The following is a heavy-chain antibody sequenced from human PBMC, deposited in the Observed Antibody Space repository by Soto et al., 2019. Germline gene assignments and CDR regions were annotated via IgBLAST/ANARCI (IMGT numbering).Heavy chain of an antibody. V-gene: IGHV3-30*18. J-gene: IGHJ4*02. Sequence: QVQVVESGGGVVQPGRSLRLSCAASGFTFSRYGMYWVRQAPGKGLEWVARISHDGNDQFYGDSVKGRFTISRDNSKNTLYLQMDSLRSEDTAVYYCVQDTGADYWGQGTVVTVSA. CDR2: ISHDGNDQ. CDR1: GFTFSRYG. D-gene: IGHD3-10*01. CDR3: VQDTGADY.